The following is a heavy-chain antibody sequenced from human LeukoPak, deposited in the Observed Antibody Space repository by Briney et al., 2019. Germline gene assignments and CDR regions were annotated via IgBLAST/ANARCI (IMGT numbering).Heavy chain of an antibody. CDR1: GYSFTSYW. J-gene: IGHJ5*02. Sequence: GESLKISCKGSGYSFTSYWIGWVRQMPGKGLEWMGIIYPGDSDTRYSPSFQGQVTISADKSISTAYLQWSSLKASDTAMYYCAGLQISSGRPFDPWGQGTLVTVSS. V-gene: IGHV5-51*01. D-gene: IGHD6-19*01. CDR3: AGLQISSGRPFDP. CDR2: IYPGDSDT.